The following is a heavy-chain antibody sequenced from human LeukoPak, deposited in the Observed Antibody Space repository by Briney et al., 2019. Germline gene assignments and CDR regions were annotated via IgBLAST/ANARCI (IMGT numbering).Heavy chain of an antibody. Sequence: ASVKVSCKASGYTFTSYGISWVRQAPGQGLEWMGWISAYNGNTNYAQKLQGRVTMTTDTSTSTAYMELRSLRSDDTAVYYCARTRQYSSIWGFDYWGQGTLVTVSS. CDR2: ISAYNGNT. V-gene: IGHV1-18*01. J-gene: IGHJ4*02. CDR3: ARTRQYSSIWGFDY. CDR1: GYTFTSYG. D-gene: IGHD6-13*01.